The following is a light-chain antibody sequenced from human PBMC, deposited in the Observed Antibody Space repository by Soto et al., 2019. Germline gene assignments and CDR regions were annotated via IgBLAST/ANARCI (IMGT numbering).Light chain of an antibody. CDR3: QQLKGYPVT. Sequence: DIQLTQSPSFLSASVGDRVTITCRASQGISSYLAWYQQKPGKAPKLLIYAASTLQSGVPSRFSGSGSGTEFTLTISSLQPEDFATYYCQQLKGYPVTFVQGKRLEIK. J-gene: IGKJ5*01. CDR2: AAS. CDR1: QGISSY. V-gene: IGKV1-9*01.